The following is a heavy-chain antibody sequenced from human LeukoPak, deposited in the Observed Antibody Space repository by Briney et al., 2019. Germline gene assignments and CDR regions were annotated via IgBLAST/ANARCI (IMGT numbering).Heavy chain of an antibody. V-gene: IGHV1-18*01. Sequence: ASVKVSCKASGYTFTSHGITWVRQAPGQGLEWMGWLSIYNGNTNYAQKFQGRVTMTTDTSTSTAYMELRSLRSEDTAVYYCARGIHSGYDFTLAYYYMDVWGKGTTVTVSS. CDR1: GYTFTSHG. CDR2: LSIYNGNT. J-gene: IGHJ6*03. D-gene: IGHD5-12*01. CDR3: ARGIHSGYDFTLAYYYMDV.